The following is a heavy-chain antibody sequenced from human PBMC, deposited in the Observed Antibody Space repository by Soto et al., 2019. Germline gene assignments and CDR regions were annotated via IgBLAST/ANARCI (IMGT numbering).Heavy chain of an antibody. CDR2: IYVTGAV. V-gene: IGHV4-31*03. D-gene: IGHD2-21*01. CDR1: GAALNSGNYY. CDR3: ARLRIATNNYKWFDP. Sequence: SETLSLTCSVSGAALNSGNYYWSWIRQVPGNGLEWIGHIYVTGAVDYNPSLRDRITISQDTSERQFSLNLRLVTAADTAVYYCARLRIATNNYKWFDPWGQGTMLTV. J-gene: IGHJ5*02.